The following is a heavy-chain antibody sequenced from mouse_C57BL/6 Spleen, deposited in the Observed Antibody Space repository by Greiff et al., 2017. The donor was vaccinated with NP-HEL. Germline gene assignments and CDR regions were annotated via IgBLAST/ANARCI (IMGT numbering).Heavy chain of an antibody. CDR1: GFTFSSYG. Sequence: EVKLVESGGDLVKPGGSLKLSCAASGFTFSSYGMSWVRQTPDKRLEWVATISSGGSYTYYPDSVKGRFTISRDNAKNTLYLQMSSLKSEDTAMYYCARQGDYDEGHYYFDYWGQGTTLTVSS. J-gene: IGHJ2*01. V-gene: IGHV5-6*01. D-gene: IGHD2-4*01. CDR2: ISSGGSYT. CDR3: ARQGDYDEGHYYFDY.